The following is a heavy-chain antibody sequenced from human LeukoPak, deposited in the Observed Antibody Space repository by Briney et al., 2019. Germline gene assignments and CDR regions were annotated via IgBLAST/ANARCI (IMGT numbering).Heavy chain of an antibody. CDR3: ARQGSISAFDF. J-gene: IGHJ4*02. V-gene: IGHV4-34*01. CDR1: IGSFSGYH. D-gene: IGHD2-21*01. Sequence: PSETLSLTCAVYIGSFSGYHWSWIRQPPGGGLEWIGEIDHSGNTKYNPSLKSRVTISADTSKNQFSLELRTLSAADTAVYFCARQGSISAFDFWGRGTLVTVSS. CDR2: IDHSGNT.